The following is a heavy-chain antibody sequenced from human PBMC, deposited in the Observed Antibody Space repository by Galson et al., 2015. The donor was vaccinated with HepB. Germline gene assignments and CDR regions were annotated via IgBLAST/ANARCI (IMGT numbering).Heavy chain of an antibody. D-gene: IGHD6-13*01. J-gene: IGHJ3*02. V-gene: IGHV1-69*05. CDR3: ARDPYGSSFKRVAFDI. CDR2: IIPIFGTA. CDR1: GGTFSSYA. Sequence: SVKVSCKASGGTFSSYAISWVRQAPGQGLEWMGGIIPIFGTANYAQKLQGRVTMTTDTSTSTAYMELRSLRSDDTAVYYCARDPYGSSFKRVAFDIWGQGTMVTVSS.